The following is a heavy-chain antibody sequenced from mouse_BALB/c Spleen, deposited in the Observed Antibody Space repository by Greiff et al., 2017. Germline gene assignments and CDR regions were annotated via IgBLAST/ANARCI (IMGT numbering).Heavy chain of an antibody. J-gene: IGHJ4*01. CDR2: IYPGDGDT. D-gene: IGHD2-4*01. Sequence: SGAELARPGASVKLSCKASGYTFTSYWMQWVKQRPGQGLEWIGAIYPGDGDTRYTQKFKGKATLTADKSSSTAYMQLSSLASEDSAVYYCARAVYYDYDGAMDYWGQGTSVTVSS. V-gene: IGHV1-87*01. CDR3: ARAVYYDYDGAMDY. CDR1: GYTFTSYW.